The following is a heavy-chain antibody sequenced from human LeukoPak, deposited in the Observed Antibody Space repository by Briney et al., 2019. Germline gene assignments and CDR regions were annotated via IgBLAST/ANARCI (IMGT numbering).Heavy chain of an antibody. Sequence: ASVKVSCKASGYTFSIYYMHWVRQAPGQGLEWMGIINPGGGFTRYAQSFQGRVTLTSDTSTNTIYMELSSLRSEDTAVYYCARGGPGYTSSSTDYMDVWGKGTTVTVSS. V-gene: IGHV1-46*01. D-gene: IGHD6-13*01. CDR3: ARGGPGYTSSSTDYMDV. J-gene: IGHJ6*03. CDR1: GYTFSIYY. CDR2: INPGGGFT.